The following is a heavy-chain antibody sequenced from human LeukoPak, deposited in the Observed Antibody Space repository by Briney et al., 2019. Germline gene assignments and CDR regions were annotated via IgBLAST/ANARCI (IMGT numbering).Heavy chain of an antibody. V-gene: IGHV4-4*07. CDR1: GGSINSYY. Sequence: SETLSLTCSVSGGSINSYYWGWVRQPAGKGLEGIGRIYTTGTTNYSPSLKSRLTLSLDTSKNQFSLNLRSVTAADTSVYYCGRQGYTASYYFVDYWSQGTLVTVSS. D-gene: IGHD1-26*01. J-gene: IGHJ4*02. CDR3: GRQGYTASYYFVDY. CDR2: IYTTGTT.